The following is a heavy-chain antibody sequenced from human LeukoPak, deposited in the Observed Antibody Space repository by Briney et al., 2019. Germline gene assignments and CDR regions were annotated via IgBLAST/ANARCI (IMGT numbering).Heavy chain of an antibody. CDR2: IWYDGSNK. CDR3: ARGASNSVGAADY. J-gene: IGHJ4*02. D-gene: IGHD1-26*01. Sequence: PGGSLRLSCAASGFTFSSYGMHWVRQAPGKGLEWVAVIWYDGSNKYYADSVKGRFTISRDNSKNTLYLQMNSLRAEDTAVYYCARGASNSVGAADYWGQGTLVTVSS. CDR1: GFTFSSYG. V-gene: IGHV3-33*01.